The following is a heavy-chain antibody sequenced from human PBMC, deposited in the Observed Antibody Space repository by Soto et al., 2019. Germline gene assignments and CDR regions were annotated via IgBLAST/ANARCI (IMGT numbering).Heavy chain of an antibody. D-gene: IGHD5-18*01. Sequence: EVQLVESGGGLVQPGGSLRLSCAASGFTFGTYEMNWVRQAPGKGLEWVSYITSSGTTTYYADSVKGRFTISRDNAKNSLYLQMNSLRAEDTAVYYCARDGYSYGYPFATDVWGQGTTVTVSS. CDR1: GFTFGTYE. CDR3: ARDGYSYGYPFATDV. V-gene: IGHV3-48*03. J-gene: IGHJ6*02. CDR2: ITSSGTTT.